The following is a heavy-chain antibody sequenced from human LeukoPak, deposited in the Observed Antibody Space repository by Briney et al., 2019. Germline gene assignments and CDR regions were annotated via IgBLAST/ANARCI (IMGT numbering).Heavy chain of an antibody. J-gene: IGHJ4*02. CDR2: IYSGGST. CDR3: ARLDGPTVTSFDY. CDR1: GFTVSSNF. V-gene: IGHV3-53*01. Sequence: GVSLRLSCAASGFTVSSNFMGWVRQAPGKGLEWVSVIYSGGSTYYADSVKGRFTISRDNPKNTLYLQMKSLAAEDTAVYYCARLDGPTVTSFDYWGQGTLVTVSS. D-gene: IGHD4-17*01.